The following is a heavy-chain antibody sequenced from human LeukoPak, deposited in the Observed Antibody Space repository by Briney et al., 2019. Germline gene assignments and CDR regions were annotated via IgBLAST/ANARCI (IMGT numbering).Heavy chain of an antibody. V-gene: IGHV3-30*02. Sequence: PGGSLRLSCAASGFTFSSYGMHWVRQAPGKGLEWVAVIWYDGSNKYYADSVKGRFTISRDNSKNTLYLQMNSLRAEDTAVYYCAKQGESAGTVRVFWGQGTLVTVSS. CDR1: GFTFSSYG. J-gene: IGHJ4*02. D-gene: IGHD6-19*01. CDR3: AKQGESAGTVRVF. CDR2: IWYDGSNK.